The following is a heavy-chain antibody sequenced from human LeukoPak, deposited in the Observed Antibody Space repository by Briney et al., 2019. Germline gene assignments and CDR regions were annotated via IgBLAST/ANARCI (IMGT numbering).Heavy chain of an antibody. CDR2: IYPRDGST. V-gene: IGHV1-46*01. CDR3: ARDEATVRKYYYGMDV. CDR1: GYTFTSNY. J-gene: IGHJ6*02. Sequence: RASVKVSCKASGYTFTSNYIHWVRQAPGQGLEWMGLIYPRDGSTSYAQKFQGRVTITADESTSTAYMELSSLRSEDTAVYYCARDEATVRKYYYGMDVWGQGTTVTVSS. D-gene: IGHD4-11*01.